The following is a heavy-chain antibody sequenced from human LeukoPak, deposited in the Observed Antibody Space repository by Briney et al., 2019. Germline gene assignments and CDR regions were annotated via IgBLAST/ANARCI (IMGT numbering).Heavy chain of an antibody. CDR3: AKGSTWRVSDAFDI. CDR1: GFTFSSYA. CDR2: ISGSGGST. D-gene: IGHD3-16*02. Sequence: DPGGSLRHSCAASGFTFSSYAMSWVRQAPGKGLEWVSAISGSGGSTYYADSVKGRFTISRDNSKNTLYLQMNSLRAEDTVVYYCAKGSTWRVSDAFDIWGQGTMVTVSS. J-gene: IGHJ3*02. V-gene: IGHV3-23*01.